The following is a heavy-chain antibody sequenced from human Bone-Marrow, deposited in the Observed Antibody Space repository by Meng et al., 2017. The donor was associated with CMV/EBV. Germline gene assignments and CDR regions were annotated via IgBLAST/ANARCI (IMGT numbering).Heavy chain of an antibody. V-gene: IGHV3-30*02. D-gene: IGHD2-2*01. J-gene: IGHJ3*02. CDR1: GFTFSSYG. Sequence: GESLKISCAASGFTFSSYGMHWVRQAPGKGLEWVAFIRYDGSNKYYADSVKGRFTISRDNAKNTLYLQMNSLRAEDTAVYYCAKYRGGTYCSSINCEEADAFDIWGQGTMVTVSS. CDR2: IRYDGSNK. CDR3: AKYRGGTYCSSINCEEADAFDI.